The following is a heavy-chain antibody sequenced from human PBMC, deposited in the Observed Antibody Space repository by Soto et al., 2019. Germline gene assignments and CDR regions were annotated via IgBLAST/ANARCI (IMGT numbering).Heavy chain of an antibody. V-gene: IGHV1-69*12. J-gene: IGHJ5*02. CDR2: IVPIVDTS. Sequence: QVQLVQSGAEVRQPASSVKVSCKTSGGTFSSYAISWVRQAPGQGLEWMGGIVPIVDTSTYAQKFQGRVTISADESTSTVYMELISLSSDDTAVYYCLRLVAIPSYPDTWCQGTLVSVSS. CDR1: GGTFSSYA. D-gene: IGHD1-26*01. CDR3: LRLVAIPSYPDT.